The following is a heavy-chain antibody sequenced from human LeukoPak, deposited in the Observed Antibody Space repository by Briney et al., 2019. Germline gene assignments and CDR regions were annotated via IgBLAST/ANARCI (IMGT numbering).Heavy chain of an antibody. CDR1: GYSISSGFY. D-gene: IGHD2-15*01. J-gene: IGHJ4*02. CDR3: PSKVVVAANYFDS. CDR2: SYHPGST. V-gene: IGHV4-38-2*02. Sequence: SETLSLTCSVSGYSISSGFYWGWIRQPPGKGLEWLGSSYHPGSTYYNPSLKSRVTISVDTSKNQFSLKLTSVTAADTAVYYCPSKVVVAANYFDSWGQGTLVTVSS.